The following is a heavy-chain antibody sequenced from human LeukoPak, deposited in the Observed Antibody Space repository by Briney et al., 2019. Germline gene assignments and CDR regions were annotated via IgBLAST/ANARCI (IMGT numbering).Heavy chain of an antibody. Sequence: PSETLSLTCTVSGGSLSSYYWSWIGQPPGKGLEWIGYIYYSGSTNYNPSLKSRVTISVDTSKNQFSLKLSSVTAADTAVYYCARMGDCSSTSCTPRYYYYGMDVGGKGTTVTVS. CDR3: ARMGDCSSTSCTPRYYYYGMDV. CDR1: GGSLSSYY. J-gene: IGHJ6*04. V-gene: IGHV4-59*01. CDR2: IYYSGST. D-gene: IGHD2-2*01.